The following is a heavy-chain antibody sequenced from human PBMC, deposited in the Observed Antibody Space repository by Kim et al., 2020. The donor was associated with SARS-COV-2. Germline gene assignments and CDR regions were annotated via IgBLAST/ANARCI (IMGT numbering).Heavy chain of an antibody. D-gene: IGHD5-12*01. J-gene: IGHJ4*02. CDR2: IYYSGST. CDR3: ARGRGYSGYATFDY. CDR1: GGSVSSGSYY. Sequence: SETLSLTCTVSGGSVSSGSYYWSWIRQPPGKGLEWIGYIYYSGSTNYNPSLKSRVTISVDTSKNQFSLKLSSVTAADTAVYYCARGRGYSGYATFDYWGQGTLVTVSS. V-gene: IGHV4-61*01.